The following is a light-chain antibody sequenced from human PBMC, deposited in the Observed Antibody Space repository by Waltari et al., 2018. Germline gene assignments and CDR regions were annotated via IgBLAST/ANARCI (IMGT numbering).Light chain of an antibody. V-gene: IGLV1-44*01. Sequence: HSVLTQPPSPSGTPGQRVTIPCSGSSSNIGSNTVNWNQQLPGTAPKLLIYSNNQRPSGAPDRFSGSKSGTSASLAISGLQSEDEADYYCAAWDDSLNGWVFGGGTKLTVL. J-gene: IGLJ3*02. CDR3: AAWDDSLNGWV. CDR1: SSNIGSNT. CDR2: SNN.